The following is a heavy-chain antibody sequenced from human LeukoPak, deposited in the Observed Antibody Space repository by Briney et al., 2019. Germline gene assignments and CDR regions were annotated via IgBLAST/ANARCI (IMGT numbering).Heavy chain of an antibody. D-gene: IGHD3-10*01. V-gene: IGHV4-59*02. J-gene: IGHJ4*02. CDR2: IHYSGST. CDR1: GGSVSSYY. Sequence: SETLSLTCTVSGGSVSSYYWSWLRQPPGKGLEWIGYIHYSGSTNYNPSLTSRVTISIDTSKNQFSLTVSSVTAADTAVYYCARWHYGSTSFDYWGQGTPVTVSS. CDR3: ARWHYGSTSFDY.